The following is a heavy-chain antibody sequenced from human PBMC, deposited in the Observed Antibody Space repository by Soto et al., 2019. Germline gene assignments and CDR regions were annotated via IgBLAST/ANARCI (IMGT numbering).Heavy chain of an antibody. CDR3: ARGEQYSGRIFDY. V-gene: IGHV6-1*01. CDR1: GDIVSSNSAG. J-gene: IGHJ4*01. D-gene: IGHD1-26*01. CDR2: TYYRSKWYY. Sequence: PSQTLSLPCAITGDIVSSNSAGWSWVRQSPSRGLEWLGRTYYRSKWYYEYAVSVRGRITINPDTSKNQYSLQLNSVTPEDTAVYFCARGEQYSGRIFDYWGQGTLVTVS.